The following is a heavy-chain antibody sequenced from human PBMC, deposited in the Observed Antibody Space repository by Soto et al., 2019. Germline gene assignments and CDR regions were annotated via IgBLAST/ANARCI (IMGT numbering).Heavy chain of an antibody. D-gene: IGHD3-10*01. J-gene: IGHJ6*02. CDR3: ARLSGENYYYGMDV. Sequence: GGSLRLSCAASGFTFSGYSINWVRQAPGKGLEWVSSITSSSSYIYYADSVKGRFTISRDNAKNSLYLQMNSLRAEDTAVYYRARLSGENYYYGMDVWGQGTTVTVSS. V-gene: IGHV3-21*01. CDR1: GFTFSGYS. CDR2: ITSSSSYI.